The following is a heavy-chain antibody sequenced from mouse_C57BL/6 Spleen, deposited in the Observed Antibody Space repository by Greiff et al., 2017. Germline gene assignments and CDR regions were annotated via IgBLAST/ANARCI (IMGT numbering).Heavy chain of an antibody. Sequence: QVHVKQSGAELVRPGASVTLSCKASGYTFTDYEMHWVKQTPVHGLEWIGAIDPETGGTAYNQKFKGKAILTADKSSSTAYMELRSLTSEDSAVYYCTRGDNYDYVGFAYWGQGTLVTVSA. D-gene: IGHD2-4*01. CDR2: IDPETGGT. J-gene: IGHJ3*01. V-gene: IGHV1-15*01. CDR3: TRGDNYDYVGFAY. CDR1: GYTFTDYE.